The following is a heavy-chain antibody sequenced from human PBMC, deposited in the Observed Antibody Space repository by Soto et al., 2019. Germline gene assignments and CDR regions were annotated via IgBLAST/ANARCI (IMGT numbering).Heavy chain of an antibody. J-gene: IGHJ4*02. Sequence: PSETLSLTCAVSGASIRPFYWSWIRQPPGKGLEWIGYMYYSGSNNYNPSLKSRVTISEDTSKNQFSLKLNSVTAADTAVYYCARVPDYWGQGILVTVSS. CDR2: MYYSGSN. CDR3: ARVPDY. CDR1: GASIRPFY. V-gene: IGHV4-59*01. D-gene: IGHD2-2*01.